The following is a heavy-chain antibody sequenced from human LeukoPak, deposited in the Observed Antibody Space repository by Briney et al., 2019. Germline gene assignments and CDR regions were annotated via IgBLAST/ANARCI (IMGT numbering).Heavy chain of an antibody. CDR2: ISSSGSTI. CDR1: GFTFSSYE. V-gene: IGHV3-48*03. CDR3: AGWWLQFTLDY. D-gene: IGHD5-24*01. Sequence: SGGSLRLSCAASGFTFSSYEMNWVRQAPGKGLEWVSYISSSGSTIYYADSVKGRFTISRDNAKNSLYLQMNSLRAEDTAVYYCAGWWLQFTLDYWGQGTLVTVSS. J-gene: IGHJ4*02.